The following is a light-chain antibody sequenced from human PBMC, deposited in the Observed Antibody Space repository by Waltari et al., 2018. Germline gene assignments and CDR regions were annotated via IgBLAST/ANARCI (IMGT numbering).Light chain of an antibody. CDR3: SSYKSGSTLWV. V-gene: IGLV2-14*03. CDR2: DVS. Sequence: SALTQPAPVSGSPGQSILISCTGTGSDIGGYAYVPWYQHHPGKAPKRLVYDVSNRPSGVSDRFSGSKSGNTASLTISGLQAEDESDYYCSSYKSGSTLWVFGGGTKLTVL. CDR1: GSDIGGYAY. J-gene: IGLJ3*02.